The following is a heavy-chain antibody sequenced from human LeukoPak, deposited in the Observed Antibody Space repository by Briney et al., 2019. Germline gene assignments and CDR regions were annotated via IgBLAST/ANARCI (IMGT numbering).Heavy chain of an antibody. J-gene: IGHJ4*02. D-gene: IGHD3-22*01. V-gene: IGHV1-46*01. CDR2: INPSGGST. Sequence: ASVKVSCKASGYTFTSYYMHWVRQAPGQGLEWMGIINPSGGSTSYAQKFQGRVTMTRDTSTSTVYMELSSLRSEDTAVYYCARASTMIVVHGDFDYWGQGTLATVSS. CDR3: ARASTMIVVHGDFDY. CDR1: GYTFTSYY.